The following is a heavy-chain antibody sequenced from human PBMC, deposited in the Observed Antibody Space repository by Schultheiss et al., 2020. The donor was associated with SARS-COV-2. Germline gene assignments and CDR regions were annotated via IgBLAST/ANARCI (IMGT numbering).Heavy chain of an antibody. CDR2: IIPIFGTA. V-gene: IGHV1-69*13. CDR1: GGTFSSYA. Sequence: SVKVSCKASGGTFSSYAISWVRQARGQRLEWMGGIIPIFGTANYAQKFQGRVTITADESTSTAYMELSSLRSEDTAVYYCARGLQRPYYYYYMDVWGKGTTVTVSS. D-gene: IGHD5-24*01. CDR3: ARGLQRPYYYYYMDV. J-gene: IGHJ6*03.